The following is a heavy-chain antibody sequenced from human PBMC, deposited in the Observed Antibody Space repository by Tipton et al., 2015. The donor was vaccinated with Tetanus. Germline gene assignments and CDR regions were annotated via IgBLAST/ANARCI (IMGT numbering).Heavy chain of an antibody. CDR3: ARGGDNLTFQRPTGRWFDP. CDR1: GGSVSSGAYC. J-gene: IGHJ5*02. D-gene: IGHD1-1*01. CDR2: ISSRGST. Sequence: TLSLTCTVSGGSVSSGAYCWSWIRQHPGKGLESLGCISSRGSTYYNPSLTSRVSISVDTSKNQFSLKLTSVTAADTAIYYCARGGDNLTFQRPTGRWFDPWGHGTLVTVSS. V-gene: IGHV4-31*03.